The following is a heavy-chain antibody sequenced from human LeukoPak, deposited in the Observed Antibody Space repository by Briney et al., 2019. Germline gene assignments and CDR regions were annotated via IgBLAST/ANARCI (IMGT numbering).Heavy chain of an antibody. Sequence: PGGSLRLSCAASGFTFSSYGMHWVRQAPGKGLEWVAVISRDGGDKHSADSVKGRFTISRDNSKNTLFLQMNSLRAEDTAVYYCAKDRSIAAADYYFDYWGQGTPVTVSS. CDR3: AKDRSIAAADYYFDY. CDR2: ISRDGGDK. D-gene: IGHD6-13*01. V-gene: IGHV3-30*18. CDR1: GFTFSSYG. J-gene: IGHJ4*02.